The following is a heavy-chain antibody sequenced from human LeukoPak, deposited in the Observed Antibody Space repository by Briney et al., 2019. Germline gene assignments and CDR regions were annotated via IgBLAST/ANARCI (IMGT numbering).Heavy chain of an antibody. J-gene: IGHJ6*04. V-gene: IGHV1-69*01. D-gene: IGHD3-9*01. CDR3: ATLRPKLRYFDWSMGYYGMDV. CDR2: IIPIFGTA. CDR1: GGTFSSYA. Sequence: SVKVSCKASGGTFSSYAVSWVRQAPGQGLEWMGGIIPIFGTANYAQKFQGRVTITADESTSTAYMELSSLRSEDTAVYYCATLRPKLRYFDWSMGYYGMDVWGEGTTVTVSS.